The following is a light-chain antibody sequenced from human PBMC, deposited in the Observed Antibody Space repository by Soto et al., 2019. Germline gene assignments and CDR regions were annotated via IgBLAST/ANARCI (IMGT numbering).Light chain of an antibody. J-gene: IGLJ3*02. CDR1: SSNIGNNY. V-gene: IGLV1-51*02. Sequence: QSVLTQPPSVSAAPGQKVTLSCSGRSSNIGNNYVSWYQQLPRTAPKLLIYENDKRPSGIPDRFSGSKSGTSATLGITGLQTGDEADYYCGSWDSSLSAGLFGGGTKLTVL. CDR3: GSWDSSLSAGL. CDR2: END.